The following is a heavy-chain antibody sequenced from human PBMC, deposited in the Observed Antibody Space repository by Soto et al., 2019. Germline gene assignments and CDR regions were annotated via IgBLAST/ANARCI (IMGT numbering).Heavy chain of an antibody. V-gene: IGHV3-30*18. J-gene: IGHJ4*02. Sequence: SQSFSCAAAGITFSNDGMHWVRQAPGKGLEWVAVISYDGSNEIYADAVKGRFTISRDNSKNTLYLQMNSLRAEDTAVYYCAKGTTFGFDYWGQGTLGTGSS. CDR3: AKGTTFGFDY. CDR2: ISYDGSNE. D-gene: IGHD4-4*01. CDR1: GITFSNDG.